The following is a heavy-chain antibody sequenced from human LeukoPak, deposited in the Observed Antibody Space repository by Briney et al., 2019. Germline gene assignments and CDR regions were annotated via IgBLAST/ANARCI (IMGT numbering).Heavy chain of an antibody. CDR1: GGSFSGYY. Sequence: SETLSLTCAVYGGSFSGYYWSWIRQPPGKGLEWIGEINHSGSTNYNPSLKSRVTISVDTSKNQFSLKLSSVTAADTAVYYCARGYCSGGSCYSMRRYYYYMDVWGKGTTVTVSS. CDR3: ARGYCSGGSCYSMRRYYYYMDV. D-gene: IGHD2-15*01. V-gene: IGHV4-34*01. CDR2: INHSGST. J-gene: IGHJ6*03.